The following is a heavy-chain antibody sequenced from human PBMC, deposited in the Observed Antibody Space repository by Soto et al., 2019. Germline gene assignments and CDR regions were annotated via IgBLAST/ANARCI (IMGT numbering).Heavy chain of an antibody. CDR2: VYYSGST. CDR1: GGSVTLTSYY. Sequence: TLSLTCSVSGGSVTLTSYYRGWIRQPPGKGLEWIGNVYYSGSTNYNPSLKSRVTISVDTSKNQFSLSLNSVTAADTAVYYCASDYIGYSADPEYYGVEVWGQGTTVTSP. D-gene: IGHD3-22*01. V-gene: IGHV4-39*01. CDR3: ASDYIGYSADPEYYGVEV. J-gene: IGHJ6*02.